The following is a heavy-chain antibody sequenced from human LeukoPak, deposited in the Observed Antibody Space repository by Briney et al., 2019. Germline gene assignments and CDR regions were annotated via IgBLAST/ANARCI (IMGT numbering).Heavy chain of an antibody. D-gene: IGHD1-14*01. V-gene: IGHV3-7*01. CDR2: INQDGSEK. Sequence: VGSLRLSCAASGFTFSSHWMNWVRQAPGKGLEWVAHINQDGSEKYYVDSVKGRFTISRDNAKNSLYLQMNSLRAEDTAVYYCARDSYRALEYWGRGTVVTVSS. J-gene: IGHJ4*02. CDR3: ARDSYRALEY. CDR1: GFTFSSHW.